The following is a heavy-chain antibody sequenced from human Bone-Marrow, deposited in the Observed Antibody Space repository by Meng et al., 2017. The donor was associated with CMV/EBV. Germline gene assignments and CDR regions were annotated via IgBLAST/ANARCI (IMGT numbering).Heavy chain of an antibody. CDR2: ISSSSSTI. D-gene: IGHD3-3*01. J-gene: IGHJ4*02. CDR3: ARGSFTIFGVVPDY. CDR1: GFTFSSYS. Sequence: GESLKISCAASGFTFSSYSMNWVRQAPGKGLEWVSYISSSSSTIYYADSVKGRFTISRDNAKNSLYLQMNSLRAEDTAVYYCARGSFTIFGVVPDYWGQGTRVTVSS. V-gene: IGHV3-48*04.